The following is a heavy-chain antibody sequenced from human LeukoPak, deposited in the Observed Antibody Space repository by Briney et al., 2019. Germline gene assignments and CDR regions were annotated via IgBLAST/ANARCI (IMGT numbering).Heavy chain of an antibody. CDR1: GFTFSSYW. CDR3: ARVWGLAVAGGEIEY. CDR2: IKQDGSEK. V-gene: IGHV3-7*02. D-gene: IGHD6-13*01. Sequence: GGSLRLPCAASGFTFSSYWMSWVRQAPGKGLEWVANIKQDGSEKYYVDSVKGRFTISRDNAKNSLYLQMNSLRDEDTAVYYCARVWGLAVAGGEIEYWGQGTLVTVSS. J-gene: IGHJ4*02.